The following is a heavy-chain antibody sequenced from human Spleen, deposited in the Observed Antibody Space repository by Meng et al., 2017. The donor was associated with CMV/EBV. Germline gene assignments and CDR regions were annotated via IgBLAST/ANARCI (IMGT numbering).Heavy chain of an antibody. V-gene: IGHV1-69*05. CDR3: ARQRESLDSSGYID. D-gene: IGHD3-22*01. CDR1: GGAFSRNA. CDR2: IIPLLARG. Sequence: SVEVSCKASGGAFSRNALNWVRQAPGQGPEWMGGIIPLLARGVYAQNFKGRFTITTDESTSTLYMELSSLRSEDTAVYYCARQRESLDSSGYIDWGQGTLVTVSS. J-gene: IGHJ4*01.